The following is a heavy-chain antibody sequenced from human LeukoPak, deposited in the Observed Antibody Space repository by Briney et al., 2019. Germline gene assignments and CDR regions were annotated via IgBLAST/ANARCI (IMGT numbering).Heavy chain of an antibody. Sequence: SETLSLTCTVSGGSISSSSYYWGWIRQPPGKGLEWIGSSYCSGGTYYNPARMGRVTISVDTSKYQLELKLSSVTSADTSGYYCAIHALGVAHDYWGAGTLVTVSS. D-gene: IGHD3-3*01. V-gene: IGHV4-39*01. CDR2: SYCSGGT. J-gene: IGHJ4*02. CDR1: GGSISSSSYY. CDR3: AIHALGVAHDY.